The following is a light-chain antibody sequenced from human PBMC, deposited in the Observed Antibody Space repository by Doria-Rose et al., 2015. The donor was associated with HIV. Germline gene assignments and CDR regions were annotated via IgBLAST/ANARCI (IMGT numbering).Light chain of an antibody. Sequence: TQSPGTLSLSPGERATLSCRASQSFSSTYLAWYQQKPGQAPSLLIYDGSTRATGIPDRFSASGSGTDCTLTINRLEPEDFALYXCHQYGTSWTFGQGTKVEI. V-gene: IGKV3-20*01. CDR1: QSFSSTY. J-gene: IGKJ1*01. CDR3: HQYGTSWT. CDR2: DGS.